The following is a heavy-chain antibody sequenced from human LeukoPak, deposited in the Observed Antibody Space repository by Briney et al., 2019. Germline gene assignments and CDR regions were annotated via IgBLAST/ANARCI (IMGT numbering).Heavy chain of an antibody. CDR3: AKNPYDILTGPYFDY. D-gene: IGHD3-9*01. CDR2: ISGSGGNT. CDR1: GFTFSSYA. Sequence: GGSLRLSCAASGFTFSSYAMSWVRQAPGKGLEWVAAISGSGGNTYYADSVKGRFTISRDNSKNTLYLQMNSLRAEDTAVYYCAKNPYDILTGPYFDYWGQGTLVTVSS. V-gene: IGHV3-23*01. J-gene: IGHJ4*02.